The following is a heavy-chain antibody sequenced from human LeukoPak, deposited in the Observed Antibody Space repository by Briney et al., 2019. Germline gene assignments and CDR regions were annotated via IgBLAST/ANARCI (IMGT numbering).Heavy chain of an antibody. V-gene: IGHV3-64D*09. CDR1: GFTFSAYT. D-gene: IGHD5-24*01. CDR2: ISSNGGKT. Sequence: GGSLRLSCSVSGFTFSAYTMHWVRQAPGRGLQYVSSISSNGGKTYYADSVKGRFAISRDNSKNTLYLQMSSLRLEDTAVYYCVKDRWVDYWGQGVLVTVSS. J-gene: IGHJ4*02. CDR3: VKDRWVDY.